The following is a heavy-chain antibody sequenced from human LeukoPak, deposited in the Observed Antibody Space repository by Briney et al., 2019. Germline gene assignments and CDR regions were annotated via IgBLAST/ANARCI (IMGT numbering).Heavy chain of an antibody. V-gene: IGHV4-39*07. CDR2: IYYSGST. D-gene: IGHD3-22*01. CDR3: ARGEPRWISSHSSGYLGY. J-gene: IGHJ4*02. Sequence: PSETLSLTCTVSGGSISSSSYYWGWIRQPPGKGLEWIGSIYYSGSTYYNPSLKGRVTISVDTSKNQFSLKLSSVTAADTAVYYCARGEPRWISSHSSGYLGYWGQGTLVTVSS. CDR1: GGSISSSSYY.